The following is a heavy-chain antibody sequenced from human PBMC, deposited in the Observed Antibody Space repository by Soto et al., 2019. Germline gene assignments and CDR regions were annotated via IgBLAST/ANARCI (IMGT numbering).Heavy chain of an antibody. J-gene: IGHJ6*04. CDR2: VSGSGGGA. CDR1: GFTFGNYA. V-gene: IGHV3-23*01. D-gene: IGHD2-2*01. CDR3: AKESEAHPGYRTSCYGIDV. Sequence: GWSLRLSCAASGFTFGNYARSLVRQAPGKGLEWVSTVSGSGGGAYYADSMKGRFTISRDNSKTTLYLQMYSLRAEYTAVYYCAKESEAHPGYRTSCYGIDVWGKGTKVTFYS.